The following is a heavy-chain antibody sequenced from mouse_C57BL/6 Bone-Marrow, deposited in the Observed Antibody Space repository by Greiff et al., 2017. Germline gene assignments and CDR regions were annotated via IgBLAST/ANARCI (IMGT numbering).Heavy chain of an antibody. Sequence: VQLKQSGAELVKPGASVKLSCTASGFNINDYYMHWVKQRTEQGLEWIGRIDPEDGETKYAPKFQGKATLTADTSSNPANLQLSSLTSEDAAVYYCAKFSYYCGSPAWFAYWGQGTLVTVSA. CDR2: IDPEDGET. V-gene: IGHV14-2*01. J-gene: IGHJ3*01. D-gene: IGHD1-1*01. CDR3: AKFSYYCGSPAWFAY. CDR1: GFNINDYY.